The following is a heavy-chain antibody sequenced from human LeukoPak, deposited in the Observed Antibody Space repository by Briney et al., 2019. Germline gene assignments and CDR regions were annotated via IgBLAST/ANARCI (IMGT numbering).Heavy chain of an antibody. Sequence: GASLQISCKGSGNSFASYWIGWVRQLPGKGLEWMGIIYPDDSDTRYSPSFQGQVTITADKSISTAYLQWSSLKASDTAMYYCARRIAGSGSDYWGQGTLVTVSS. V-gene: IGHV5-51*01. CDR2: IYPDDSDT. J-gene: IGHJ4*02. CDR1: GNSFASYW. CDR3: ARRIAGSGSDY. D-gene: IGHD6-13*01.